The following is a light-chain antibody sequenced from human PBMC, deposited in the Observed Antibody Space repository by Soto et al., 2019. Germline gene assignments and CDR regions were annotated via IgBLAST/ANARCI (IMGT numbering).Light chain of an antibody. J-gene: IGKJ4*01. CDR3: QQYYSNSLT. CDR1: QSVLYSSNNKNY. Sequence: DIVLTQSPDSLAMSLGERATINCRYSQSVLYSSNNKNYLAWYQQRPGQPPKLLIYWASTRESGVPDRFSGSGSGTDFTLTISSLQAEDVAVYYCQQYYSNSLTFGGGTKVEIK. CDR2: WAS. V-gene: IGKV4-1*01.